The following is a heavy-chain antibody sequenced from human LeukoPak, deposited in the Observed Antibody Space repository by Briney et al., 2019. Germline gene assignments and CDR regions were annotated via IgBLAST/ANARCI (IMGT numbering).Heavy chain of an antibody. CDR3: ASGDVGITTQSGIASGWIFDY. D-gene: IGHD6-19*01. J-gene: IGHJ4*02. CDR2: IIPIFGKP. Sequence: EASVTVSFKASGDTLDNYALSWVRQAPGQGPEWMGGIIPIFGKPKYAQKFQGRATFTTDESTSTIHLELTSLRSEDTAVYYCASGDVGITTQSGIASGWIFDYWGQGTLVTVSS. V-gene: IGHV1-69*05. CDR1: GDTLDNYA.